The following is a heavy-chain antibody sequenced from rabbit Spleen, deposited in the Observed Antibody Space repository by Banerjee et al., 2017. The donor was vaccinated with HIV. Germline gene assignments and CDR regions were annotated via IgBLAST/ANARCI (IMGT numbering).Heavy chain of an antibody. CDR2: IAGSGSGFA. D-gene: IGHD1-1*01. V-gene: IGHV1S45*01. Sequence: QEQLKETGGGLVQPGGSLTLSCKASGFDFTSDYMCWVRQAPGKGLEWISCIAGSGSGFAYSATWAKGRFTCSKTSSTTVTLQMTSLTVADTATYFCARDTSSSFSSYGMDLWGPGTLVTVS. CDR1: GFDFTSDY. J-gene: IGHJ6*01. CDR3: ARDTSSSFSSYGMDL.